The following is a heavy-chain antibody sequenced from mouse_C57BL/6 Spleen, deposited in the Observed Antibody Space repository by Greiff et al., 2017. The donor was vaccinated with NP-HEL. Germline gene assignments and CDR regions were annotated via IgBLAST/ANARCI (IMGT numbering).Heavy chain of an antibody. Sequence: EVQLQESGPGLVKPSQSLSLTCSVTGYSITSGYYWNWIRQFPGNKLEWMGYISYDGSNNYNPSLKNRISITRDTSKNQFFLKLNSVTTEDTATYYCAREGIYYGNYYWYFDVWGTGTTVTVSS. CDR1: GYSITSGYY. D-gene: IGHD2-1*01. CDR3: AREGIYYGNYYWYFDV. V-gene: IGHV3-6*01. J-gene: IGHJ1*03. CDR2: ISYDGSN.